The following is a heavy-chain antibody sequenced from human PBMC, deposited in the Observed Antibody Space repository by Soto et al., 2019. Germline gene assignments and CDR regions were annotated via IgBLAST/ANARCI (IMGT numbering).Heavy chain of an antibody. J-gene: IGHJ6*02. CDR3: ARRGRDSYYYYGMDV. CDR1: GGSISSYY. Sequence: PEETLSLTCTVSGGSISSYYWSWIRQPPGKGLEWIGYIYYSGSTYYNPSLKSRVTISVDTSKNQFSLKLSSVTAADTAVYYCARRGRDSYYYYGMDVWGQGTTVTVSS. V-gene: IGHV4-59*04. CDR2: IYYSGST. D-gene: IGHD3-10*01.